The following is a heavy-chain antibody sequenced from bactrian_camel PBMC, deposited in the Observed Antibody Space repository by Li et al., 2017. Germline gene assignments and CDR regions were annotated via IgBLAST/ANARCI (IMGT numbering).Heavy chain of an antibody. V-gene: IGHV3S42*01. CDR2: ILSDRSRT. D-gene: IGHD7*01. J-gene: IGHJ4*01. Sequence: VQLVESGGGSVQAGGSLRLSCVASNSRYCVAWFRQGPKEEREWVARILSDRSRTSVADSVQGRFTISKDTAGNTVYLQMNNLKPGDTAMYHCAAGRWTCSRLVPVVTVGTDLTGQGTQVTVS. CDR1: NSRYC.